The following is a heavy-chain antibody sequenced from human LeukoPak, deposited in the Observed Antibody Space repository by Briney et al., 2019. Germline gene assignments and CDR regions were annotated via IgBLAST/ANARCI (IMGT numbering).Heavy chain of an antibody. CDR3: AKDRIAVDY. Sequence: GGSLTLSCAAYAFTFSSHAMSWLRQAPGKGLEWVSAISGSGGSTYYADSVKGRFTISRDNSKTTQYLQMNSLRAEDTAVYYCAKDRIAVDYWGQGTLVTVSS. CDR2: ISGSGGST. V-gene: IGHV3-23*01. CDR1: AFTFSSHA. J-gene: IGHJ4*02. D-gene: IGHD6-13*01.